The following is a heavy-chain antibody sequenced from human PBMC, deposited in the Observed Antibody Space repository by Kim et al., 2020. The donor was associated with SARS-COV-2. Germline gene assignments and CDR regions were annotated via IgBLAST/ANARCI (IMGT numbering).Heavy chain of an antibody. CDR2: IYFSGSS. V-gene: IGHV4-39*02. Sequence: SETLSLTCTVSGGSISTHSYYWGWIRQPPGKGLEWIGCIYFSGSSYYNPSLKSRVTISVDTSKNQFSLKLTSVTAADTAVYFCARDPSTFYYDSSGYSTFDRWDQRTLVTVSS. D-gene: IGHD3-22*01. CDR1: GGSISTHSYY. J-gene: IGHJ4*02. CDR3: ARDPSTFYYDSSGYSTFDR.